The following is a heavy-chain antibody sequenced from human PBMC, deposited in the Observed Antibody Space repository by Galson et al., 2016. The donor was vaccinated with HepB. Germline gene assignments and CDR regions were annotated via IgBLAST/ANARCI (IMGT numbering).Heavy chain of an antibody. J-gene: IGHJ4*02. CDR1: GYSISSGYY. CDR3: ARGSLWYDY. CDR2: IYHSGST. Sequence: SETLSLTCAVSGYSISSGYYWGWIRQPPGNGLEWIGSIYHSGSTYYNPSLKSRVTRSVDTSKNQFSLKLSPVTAADTAVYYCARGSLWYDYWGQGTLVTVSS. V-gene: IGHV4-38-2*01. D-gene: IGHD6-13*01.